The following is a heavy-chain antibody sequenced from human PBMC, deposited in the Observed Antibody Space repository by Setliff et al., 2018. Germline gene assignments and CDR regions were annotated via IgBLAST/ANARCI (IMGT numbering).Heavy chain of an antibody. Sequence: SVKVSCKASGGTFSSYAITWVRQAPGQGLEWMGGIIPIFGTANYAQKFQGRVTITADESTSTAYLELSSLRSEDTAVYYCASSRDYNFWSGYYSPLDNWGQGTLVTVSS. J-gene: IGHJ4*02. CDR2: IIPIFGTA. CDR3: ASSRDYNFWSGYYSPLDN. D-gene: IGHD3-3*01. CDR1: GGTFSSYA. V-gene: IGHV1-69*13.